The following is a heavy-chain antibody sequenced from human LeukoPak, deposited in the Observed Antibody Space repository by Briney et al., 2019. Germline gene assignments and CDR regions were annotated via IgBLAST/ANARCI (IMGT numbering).Heavy chain of an antibody. CDR2: INTSGGTT. J-gene: IGHJ5*02. Sequence: PGGSLRLSCAASGFTFSSYGMTWVRQAPGKGLEWVSTINTSGGTTYYTDSVKGRFTGSRDNSKSTLYLQMNSLRAEDTAVYYCAKGYNWHDRWGQGTLVTVSS. CDR1: GFTFSSYG. V-gene: IGHV3-23*01. CDR3: AKGYNWHDR.